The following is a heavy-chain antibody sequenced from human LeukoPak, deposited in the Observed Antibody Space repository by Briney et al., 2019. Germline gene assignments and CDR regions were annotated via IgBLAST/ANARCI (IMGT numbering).Heavy chain of an antibody. CDR1: GFTVSSNY. CDR3: ARDGPVIREDI. J-gene: IGHJ3*02. Sequence: GGSLRLSCAASGFTVSSNYMIWLRQAPGKGLEWVSVIYSGGSTYYADSVKGRFTISRDNSKNTLYLQMNSLRAEDTAVYYCARDGPVIREDIWGQGTMVTVSS. D-gene: IGHD3-10*01. V-gene: IGHV3-53*01. CDR2: IYSGGST.